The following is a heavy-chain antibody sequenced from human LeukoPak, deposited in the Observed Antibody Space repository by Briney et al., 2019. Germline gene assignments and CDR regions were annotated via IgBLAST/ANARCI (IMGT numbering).Heavy chain of an antibody. Sequence: GGSLRLSCVASGFSFRNYGMHWGRQAPGKGLEWVAFISYDRSNQYYTDSVKGRFTISRDNSKNTLFLQMNSLRPEDTAIYYCAKAPRLRYGDYVFDPWGQGTLVTVSS. CDR1: GFSFRNYG. CDR2: ISYDRSNQ. CDR3: AKAPRLRYGDYVFDP. J-gene: IGHJ5*02. D-gene: IGHD4-17*01. V-gene: IGHV3-30*18.